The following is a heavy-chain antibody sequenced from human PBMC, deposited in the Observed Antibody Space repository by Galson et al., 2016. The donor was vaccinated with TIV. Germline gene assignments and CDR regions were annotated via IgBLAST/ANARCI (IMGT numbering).Heavy chain of an antibody. Sequence: SLRLSCAASGFSAGNYVMSWVRQAPGKGLEWVSGISLSGTTTYYADSVRGGFTISRDNSKYTLYLQMNSLRAEDTAVYYCAKPEGDGDYSLGAAFDFWGQGTMVSVSS. D-gene: IGHD4-17*01. CDR1: GFSAGNYV. J-gene: IGHJ3*01. CDR2: ISLSGTTT. V-gene: IGHV3-23*01. CDR3: AKPEGDGDYSLGAAFDF.